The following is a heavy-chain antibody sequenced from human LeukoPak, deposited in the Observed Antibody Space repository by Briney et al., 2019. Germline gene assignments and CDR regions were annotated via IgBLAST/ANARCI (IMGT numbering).Heavy chain of an antibody. CDR2: IYSGGST. CDR1: GFTVSSNY. J-gene: IGHJ5*02. Sequence: GGSLRLSCAASGFTVSSNYMSWVRQAPGKGLEWVSVIYSGGSTYYADSVKGRFTISRDNSKNTLYLQMNSLRAEDTAVYYCAREGGITIFEGTNWFDPWGQGTLVTVSS. D-gene: IGHD3-3*01. CDR3: AREGGITIFEGTNWFDP. V-gene: IGHV3-53*05.